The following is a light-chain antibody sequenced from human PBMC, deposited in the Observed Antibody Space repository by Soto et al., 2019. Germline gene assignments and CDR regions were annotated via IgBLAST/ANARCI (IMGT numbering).Light chain of an antibody. V-gene: IGKV3-15*01. CDR3: HEYNTWPWT. Sequence: EIVLTQSPATLSVSPGERVTLSCRASQSVDINLAWYQQKPGQAPRLLIYGASTRATDMPGRFSGRGAGAEFTLTISSLQSEDFAVYYCHEYNTWPWTFGQGTKV. J-gene: IGKJ1*01. CDR1: QSVDIN. CDR2: GAS.